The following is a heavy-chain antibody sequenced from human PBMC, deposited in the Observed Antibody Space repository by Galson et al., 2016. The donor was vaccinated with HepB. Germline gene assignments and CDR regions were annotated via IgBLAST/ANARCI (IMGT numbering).Heavy chain of an antibody. J-gene: IGHJ3*02. CDR3: AREPYNYSGASDI. D-gene: IGHD5-24*01. CDR1: GFIFSSYA. Sequence: SLRLSCAASGFIFSSYAMYWVRQAPGTGLEWVAIISFDGNIKFYADSVRGRFTISRDNSRNTLYLRMTYLRAGDTAVYYCAREPYNYSGASDIWGQGTKLTVSS. CDR2: ISFDGNIK. V-gene: IGHV3-30-3*01.